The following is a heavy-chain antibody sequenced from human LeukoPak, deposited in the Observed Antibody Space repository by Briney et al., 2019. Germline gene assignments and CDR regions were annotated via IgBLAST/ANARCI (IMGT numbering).Heavy chain of an antibody. CDR1: GFTFSSCV. CDR2: ISGRDGST. Sequence: GGSLRLSCAASGFTFSSCVMGWVRQAPGMGLEWVSAISGRDGSTIYADSVKGRFTTSGDFSKNTLYLQMNSLRADDTALYYCAKYRTTSGAALEYWGQGSLVTVSS. D-gene: IGHD1-14*01. J-gene: IGHJ4*02. CDR3: AKYRTTSGAALEY. V-gene: IGHV3-23*01.